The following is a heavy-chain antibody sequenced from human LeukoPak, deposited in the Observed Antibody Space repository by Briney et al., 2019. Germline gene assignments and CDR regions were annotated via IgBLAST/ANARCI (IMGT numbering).Heavy chain of an antibody. CDR2: IYTSGST. Sequence: PSETLSLTCTVSGGSISSYYWSWIRQPAGKGLEWIGRIYTSGSTNYNPSLKSRVTMSVDTSKNQFSLKLSSVTAADTAVYYCARGGMVRGVIVYYYYMDVWGKGTTVTISS. J-gene: IGHJ6*03. D-gene: IGHD3-10*01. CDR3: ARGGMVRGVIVYYYYMDV. V-gene: IGHV4-4*07. CDR1: GGSISSYY.